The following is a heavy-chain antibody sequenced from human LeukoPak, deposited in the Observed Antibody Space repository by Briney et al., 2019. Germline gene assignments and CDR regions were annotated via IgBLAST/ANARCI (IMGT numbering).Heavy chain of an antibody. CDR3: ARGAFYGSGSFYTY. V-gene: IGHV1-2*02. Sequence: GASVKVSCKASGDTFSDLYIHWLRMAPGQGLEWVGWINPDRGGTNYAQKFQGRVTMTRDMSSNTAYMELNRLRSDDTAVYFCARGAFYGSGSFYTYWGQGTLVTVSS. D-gene: IGHD3-10*01. CDR1: GDTFSDLY. J-gene: IGHJ4*02. CDR2: INPDRGGT.